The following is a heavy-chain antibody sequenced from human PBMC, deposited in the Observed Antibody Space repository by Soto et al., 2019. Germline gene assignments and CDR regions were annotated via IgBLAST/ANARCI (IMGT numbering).Heavy chain of an antibody. CDR3: ASRDPGTSVDY. V-gene: IGHV4-4*02. J-gene: IGHJ4*02. CDR1: GGSFTSNTW. Sequence: SETLSLTCAVSGGSFTSNTWWTWVRQPPGQGLEWIGEIYRTGSTNYNPSLKSRVTISLDKSENQFSLKVTSLTAADTAVYYCASRDPGTSVDYWGQGTLVTVSS. D-gene: IGHD1-7*01. CDR2: IYRTGST.